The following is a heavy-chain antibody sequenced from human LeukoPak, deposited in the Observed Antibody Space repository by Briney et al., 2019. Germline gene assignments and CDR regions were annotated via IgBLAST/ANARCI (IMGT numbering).Heavy chain of an antibody. Sequence: GGSLRLSCAASGFTFSNAWMSWVRQAPGKGLEWVGRIKSKTDGGTTDYAAPVKGRFTISRDDSKTTVNLQMNSLKTEDTAVYYCARSEHSSSSFDYWGQGTLVTVSS. V-gene: IGHV3-15*01. CDR3: ARSEHSSSSFDY. CDR1: GFTFSNAW. D-gene: IGHD6-6*01. J-gene: IGHJ4*02. CDR2: IKSKTDGGTT.